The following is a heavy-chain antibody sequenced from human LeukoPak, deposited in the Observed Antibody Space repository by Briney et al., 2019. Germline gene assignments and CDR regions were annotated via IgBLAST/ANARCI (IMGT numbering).Heavy chain of an antibody. V-gene: IGHV3-7*02. D-gene: IGHD3-16*02. CDR3: GYTNNFYH. J-gene: IGHJ4*02. CDR1: GFTFSSYW. CDR2: INKDGSEK. Sequence: PGGSLRLSCAASGFTFSSYWMTGVCQAPGKGLGWVANINKDGSEKYYVDSVKGRFTISRDDGQNSLSLHMNSVRAEDTAVYYCGYTNNFYHWGQGALVVVSA.